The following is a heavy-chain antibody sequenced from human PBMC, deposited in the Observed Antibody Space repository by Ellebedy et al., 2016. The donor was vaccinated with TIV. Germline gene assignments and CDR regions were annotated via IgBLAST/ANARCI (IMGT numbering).Heavy chain of an antibody. CDR2: ISYDGSNK. D-gene: IGHD1-26*01. V-gene: IGHV3-30-3*01. CDR3: ARDLRPFSGNPHDAFDI. Sequence: GESLKISCAASGFTFSTYGVNWVRQAPGKGLEWVAVISYDGSNKRYADSVKGRFSISRDNSKSTLYLQMNSLIPDDTAVYYCARDLRPFSGNPHDAFDIWGQGTVVTVSS. J-gene: IGHJ3*02. CDR1: GFTFSTYG.